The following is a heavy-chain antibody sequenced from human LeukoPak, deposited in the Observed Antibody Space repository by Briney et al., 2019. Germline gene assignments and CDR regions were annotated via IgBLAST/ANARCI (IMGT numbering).Heavy chain of an antibody. Sequence: GGSLRLSCAVSGFTFSSYAMSWVRQAPGKGLGWVSTISASGGTTYYADSVKGRFTISRDNSKNTLYLQMNSLRAEDTAVYYCAKPVAGTGYFDYWGQGTLVTVSS. V-gene: IGHV3-23*01. D-gene: IGHD6-19*01. CDR1: GFTFSSYA. CDR3: AKPVAGTGYFDY. J-gene: IGHJ4*02. CDR2: ISASGGTT.